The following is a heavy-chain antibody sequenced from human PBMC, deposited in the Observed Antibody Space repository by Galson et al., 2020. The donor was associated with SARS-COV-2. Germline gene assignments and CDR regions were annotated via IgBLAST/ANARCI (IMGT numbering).Heavy chain of an antibody. Sequence: GESLKISCAASGFTFSSYAMHWVRQAPGKGLEWVAVISYDGSNKYYADSVKGRFTISRDNSKNTLYLQMNSLRAEDTAVYYCARANYGGYSYGFDYWGQGTLVTVSS. CDR2: ISYDGSNK. CDR3: ARANYGGYSYGFDY. V-gene: IGHV3-30-3*01. D-gene: IGHD5-18*01. CDR1: GFTFSSYA. J-gene: IGHJ4*02.